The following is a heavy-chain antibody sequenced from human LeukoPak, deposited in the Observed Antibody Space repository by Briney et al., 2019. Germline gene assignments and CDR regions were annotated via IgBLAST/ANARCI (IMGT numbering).Heavy chain of an antibody. Sequence: GGSLRLSCAASGFTFNNYEMHWVRQTAGKGLEWVSAVGIAGDTFYAGSVKGRFSISRDYAESSLFLQMNSLRAGDTAVYYCAREGRMGTADAFDVWGQGTMVTVSS. CDR1: GFTFNNYE. J-gene: IGHJ3*01. D-gene: IGHD1-14*01. CDR3: AREGRMGTADAFDV. CDR2: VGIAGDT. V-gene: IGHV3-13*01.